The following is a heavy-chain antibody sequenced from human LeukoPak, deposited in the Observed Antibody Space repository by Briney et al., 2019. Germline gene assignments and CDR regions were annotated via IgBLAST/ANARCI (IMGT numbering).Heavy chain of an antibody. CDR3: ASFGGAYYYDSSGYGGGY. CDR1: GGSISSGDSY. V-gene: IGHV4-30-4*01. J-gene: IGHJ4*02. D-gene: IGHD3-22*01. Sequence: SETLSLTCTVSGGSISSGDSYWSWIRQPPGKGLEWIGYIYYSGSTYYNPSLKSRVTISVDTSKNQFSLKLSSVTAADTAVYYCASFGGAYYYDSSGYGGGYWGQGTLVTVSS. CDR2: IYYSGST.